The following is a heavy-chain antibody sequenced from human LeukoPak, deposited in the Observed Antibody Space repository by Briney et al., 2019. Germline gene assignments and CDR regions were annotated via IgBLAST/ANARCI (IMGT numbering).Heavy chain of an antibody. CDR3: ARVCMGAARPYNWFDP. J-gene: IGHJ5*02. CDR1: GVSISESY. D-gene: IGHD6-6*01. V-gene: IGHV4-59*01. CDR2: ISNSGST. Sequence: PSETLSLTCTVSGVSISESYWTWIRQPPGGELEWIGYISNSGSTNYNPSLKSRATISKDTSKNQFSLKLRSVTAADTAVYYCARVCMGAARPYNWFDPWGQGTLVTVSS.